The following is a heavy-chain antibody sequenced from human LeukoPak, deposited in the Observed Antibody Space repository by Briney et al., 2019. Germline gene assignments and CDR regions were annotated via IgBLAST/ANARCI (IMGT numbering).Heavy chain of an antibody. J-gene: IGHJ4*02. V-gene: IGHV3-9*01. CDR2: ISWNSGSI. CDR1: GFTFDEYA. CDR3: AKDIGSSSWYLGN. Sequence: PGGSLRLSCAVSGFTFDEYAMHWVRQAPGKGLEWVSGISWNSGSIGYADSVKGRFTISRDNAKNTLYLEMNSLRAEDTALYYCAKDIGSSSWYLGNWGQGTLVTVSS. D-gene: IGHD6-13*01.